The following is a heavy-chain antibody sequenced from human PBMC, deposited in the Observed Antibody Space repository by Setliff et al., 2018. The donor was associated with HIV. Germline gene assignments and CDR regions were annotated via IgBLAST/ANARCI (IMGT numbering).Heavy chain of an antibody. CDR1: GGSISSYY. D-gene: IGHD1-26*01. V-gene: IGHV4-59*01. CDR2: IYYSGST. Sequence: KPSETLSLTCTVSGGSISSYYWNWIRQPPGKELEWIGYIYYSGSTNHNTSLKSRVTISVDTSKNQFSLKLTSVTAADTAVYYCGRNIEWEPYAFDIWGQGTMVTVSS. J-gene: IGHJ3*02. CDR3: GRNIEWEPYAFDI.